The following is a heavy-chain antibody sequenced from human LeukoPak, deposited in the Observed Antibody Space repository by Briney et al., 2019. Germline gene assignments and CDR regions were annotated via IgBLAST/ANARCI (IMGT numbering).Heavy chain of an antibody. CDR2: ISSTTNYI. CDR3: ARSGSGSQNVDY. CDR1: GFTFSSYS. D-gene: IGHD3-10*01. J-gene: IGHJ4*02. Sequence: GGSLRLSCAASGFTFSSYSMNWVRQAPGKGLEWVSSISSTTNYIYYADSLKGRFTIARDNAKNSLYLQMNSLRAEDTAVYYCARSGSGSQNVDYWGQGTLVTVSS. V-gene: IGHV3-21*01.